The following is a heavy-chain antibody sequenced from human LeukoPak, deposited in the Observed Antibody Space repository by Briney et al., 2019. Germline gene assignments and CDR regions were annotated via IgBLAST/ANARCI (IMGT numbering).Heavy chain of an antibody. CDR3: ARAEQFAARYYYYYMDV. CDR1: GYTFTSYD. J-gene: IGHJ6*03. CDR2: IIPIFGTA. V-gene: IGHV1-69*06. Sequence: ASVKVSCKASGYTFTSYDINWVRQAPGQGLEWMGGIIPIFGTANYAQKFQGRVTITADKSTSTAYMELSSLRSEDTAVYYCARAEQFAARYYYYYMDVWGKGTTVTVSS. D-gene: IGHD6-19*01.